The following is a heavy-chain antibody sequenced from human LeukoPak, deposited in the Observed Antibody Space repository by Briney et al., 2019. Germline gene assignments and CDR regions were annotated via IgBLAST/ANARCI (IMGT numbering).Heavy chain of an antibody. CDR1: GFTFSSYS. D-gene: IGHD3-22*01. CDR2: ISSSSSYI. Sequence: GGSLRLSCAASGFTFSSYSMNWVRQAPGKGLEWVSSISSSSSYIYYADSVKGRFTISRDNAKNSLYLQMNGLRAEDTAVYYCARDKGGDSSGYYYPHYYFDYWGQGTLVTVSS. CDR3: ARDKGGDSSGYYYPHYYFDY. V-gene: IGHV3-21*04. J-gene: IGHJ4*02.